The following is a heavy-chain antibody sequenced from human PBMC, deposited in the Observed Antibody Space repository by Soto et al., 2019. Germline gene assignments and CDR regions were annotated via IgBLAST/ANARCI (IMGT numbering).Heavy chain of an antibody. CDR2: IYYSGST. CDR3: ARAADYYDSSAPFDP. V-gene: IGHV4-59*01. Sequence: PSETLSLTCTVSGGSISSYYWSWIRQPPGKGLEWIGYIYYSGSTNYNPSLKSRVTISVDTSKNQFSLKLSSVTAADTAVYYCARAADYYDSSAPFDPWGQGTLVTVSS. D-gene: IGHD3-22*01. CDR1: GGSISSYY. J-gene: IGHJ5*02.